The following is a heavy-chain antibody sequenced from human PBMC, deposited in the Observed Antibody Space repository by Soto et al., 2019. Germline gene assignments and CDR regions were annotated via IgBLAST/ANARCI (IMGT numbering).Heavy chain of an antibody. J-gene: IGHJ4*02. CDR2: ISKDGNSK. CDR3: ARDPQGSYCYIDY. D-gene: IGHD3-10*01. CDR1: GFTFSSYA. V-gene: IGHV3-30-3*01. Sequence: LRLSCAASGFTFSSYAIHWVRQAPGKGLEWVTIISKDGNSKHYADSVKGRFTISRDNSKNTLFLQMNSLRAEDTAVYYCARDPQGSYCYIDYWGQGTPVTVSS.